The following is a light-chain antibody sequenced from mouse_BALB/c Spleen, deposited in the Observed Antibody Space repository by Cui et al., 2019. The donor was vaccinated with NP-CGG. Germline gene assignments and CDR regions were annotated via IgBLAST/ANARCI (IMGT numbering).Light chain of an antibody. CDR3: ALWYSNHWV. CDR2: GTN. CDR1: TGAVTTSNY. J-gene: IGLJ1*01. Sequence: AVVTQESALTTSPDETVTLTCRPSTGAVTTSNYANWVQEKPDHLFTGLIGGTNNRAPGVPARFSGSLIGDKAALTITGAQTEDEAIYFCALWYSNHWVFGGGTKLTVL. V-gene: IGLV1*01.